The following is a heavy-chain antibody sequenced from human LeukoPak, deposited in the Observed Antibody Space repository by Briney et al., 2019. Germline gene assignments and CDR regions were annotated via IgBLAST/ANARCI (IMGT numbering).Heavy chain of an antibody. CDR3: ARSGGYCTNGVCYNEFDY. V-gene: IGHV4-31*03. D-gene: IGHD2-8*01. Sequence: PSETLSLTCTVSGGSISSGGYYWSWIRQHPGKGLEWIGYIYYSGSTYYNPSLKSRVTISVDTSKNQFSLKLSSVTAEDTAVYYCARSGGYCTNGVCYNEFDYWGQGTLVTVSS. CDR2: IYYSGST. CDR1: GGSISSGGYY. J-gene: IGHJ4*02.